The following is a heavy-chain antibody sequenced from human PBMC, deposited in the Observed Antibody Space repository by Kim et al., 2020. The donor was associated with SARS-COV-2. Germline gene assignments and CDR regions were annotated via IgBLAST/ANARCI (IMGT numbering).Heavy chain of an antibody. D-gene: IGHD5-18*01. J-gene: IGHJ4*02. CDR1: GGTFSSYA. V-gene: IGHV1-69*13. CDR2: IIPIFGTA. Sequence: SVKVSCKASGGTFSSYAISWVRQAPGQGLEWMGGIIPIFGTANYAQKFQGRVTITADESTSTAYMELSSLRSEDTAVYYCARTPINVDTAMVGVIDYWGQGTLVTVSS. CDR3: ARTPINVDTAMVGVIDY.